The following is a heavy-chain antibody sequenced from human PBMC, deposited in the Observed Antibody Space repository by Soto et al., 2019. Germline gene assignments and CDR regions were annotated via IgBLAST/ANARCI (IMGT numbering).Heavy chain of an antibody. CDR2: MNPNSGNT. D-gene: IGHD2-2*01. CDR1: GYTFTIYY. V-gene: IGHV1-8*01. J-gene: IGHJ4*02. CDR3: AREGYCSSTSCPFDY. Sequence: ASVKVSCKASGYTFTIYYINWVRQATGQGLEWMGWMNPNSGNTGYAQKFQGRVTMTRNTSISTAYMELSSLRSEDTAVYYCAREGYCSSTSCPFDYWGQGTLVTVSS.